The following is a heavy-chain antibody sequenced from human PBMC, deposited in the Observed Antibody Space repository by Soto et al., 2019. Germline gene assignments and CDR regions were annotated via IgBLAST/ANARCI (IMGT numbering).Heavy chain of an antibody. D-gene: IGHD2-21*02. CDR1: GFTFSDYY. Sequence: GGSLRLSCAASGFTFSDYYMSWIRQAPGKGLDWISYNGGSRTCTNYADSVKGRFTISRDNAKNSLYLQMNSLRAEDTAVYYCASYLAYCGGDCYFTGKIFDYWGQGTLVTVSS. CDR3: ASYLAYCGGDCYFTGKIFDY. CDR2: NGGSRTCT. J-gene: IGHJ4*02. V-gene: IGHV3-11*03.